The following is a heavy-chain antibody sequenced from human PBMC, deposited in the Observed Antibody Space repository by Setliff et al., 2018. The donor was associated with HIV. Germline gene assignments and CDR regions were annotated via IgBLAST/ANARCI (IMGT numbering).Heavy chain of an antibody. Sequence: PSETLSLTCTVSGDSISSHYWSWIRQPPGKGLEWIGTLYYGGSTSYNSSLKSRVTISGDTSKNQFSLKLSSVTAADTAVFYCARPVSKYFYGMDVWGLGTTVTVSS. CDR3: ARPVSKYFYGMDV. J-gene: IGHJ6*02. CDR1: GDSISSHY. V-gene: IGHV4-59*11. CDR2: LYYGGST.